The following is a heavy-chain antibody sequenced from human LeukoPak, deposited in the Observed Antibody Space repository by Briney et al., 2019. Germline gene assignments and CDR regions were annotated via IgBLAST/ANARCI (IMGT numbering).Heavy chain of an antibody. V-gene: IGHV1-2*02. Sequence: ASVKVSCKASGYTFTGYYMHWVRQAPGQGLEWRGWINPNSGGTNYAQKFQGRVTMTRDTSISTAYMELSRLRSDDTAVYYCARDFRWYDAFDIWGQGTMVTVSS. CDR3: ARDFRWYDAFDI. CDR1: GYTFTGYY. CDR2: INPNSGGT. J-gene: IGHJ3*02. D-gene: IGHD6-13*01.